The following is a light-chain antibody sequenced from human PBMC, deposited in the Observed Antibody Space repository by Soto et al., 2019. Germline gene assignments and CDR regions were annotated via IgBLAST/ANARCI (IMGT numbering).Light chain of an antibody. Sequence: AIRMTQSPSSLSASTGDRVTITCRTSQGISKNLAWYQQTPGKAPKLLIYAASTLQSGIPSRFSGSGSGTDFVLTISSLQSEDFATYCCQQYYSFPSFGPGTKVDV. CDR3: QQYYSFPS. CDR1: QGISKN. CDR2: AAS. V-gene: IGKV1-8*01. J-gene: IGKJ3*01.